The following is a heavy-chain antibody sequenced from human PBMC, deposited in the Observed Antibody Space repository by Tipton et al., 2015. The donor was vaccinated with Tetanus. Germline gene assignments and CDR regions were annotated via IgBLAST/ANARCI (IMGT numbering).Heavy chain of an antibody. CDR2: ISSSGVYT. V-gene: IGHV3-23*01. J-gene: IGHJ4*02. D-gene: IGHD2-21*01. CDR1: GFTFDSYA. CDR3: ARGTSRIVYYFDY. Sequence: SLRLSCAASGFTFDSYAMNWVRQAPGKGLEWVSGISSSGVYTFYADSLKGRFTTSRDNSKNTLYLQMSSLRAEDTAVYYCARGTSRIVYYFDYWGQGTLVTVSS.